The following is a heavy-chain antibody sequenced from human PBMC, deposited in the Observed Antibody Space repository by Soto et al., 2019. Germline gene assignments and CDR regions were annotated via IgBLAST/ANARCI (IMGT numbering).Heavy chain of an antibody. CDR3: ASRPPYYDILPASVDY. CDR1: GGTFSSYT. Sequence: QVQLVQSGAEVKKPGSSVKVSCKASGGTFSSYTISWVRQAPGQGLEWMGRIIPILGIANYAQKFQGRVTITADKSTSXAYRELISLRSEDTAVYYCASRPPYYDILPASVDYWGQGTLVTVSS. D-gene: IGHD3-9*01. J-gene: IGHJ4*02. CDR2: IIPILGIA. V-gene: IGHV1-69*02.